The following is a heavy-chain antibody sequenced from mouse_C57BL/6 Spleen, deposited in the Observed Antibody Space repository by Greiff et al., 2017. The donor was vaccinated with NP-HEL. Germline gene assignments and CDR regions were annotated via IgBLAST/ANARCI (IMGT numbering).Heavy chain of an antibody. CDR3: ARDPITTVVATDWYFDV. Sequence: EVKLVESGGGLVKPGGSLKLSCAASGFTFSSYAMSWVRQTPEKRLEWVATISDGGSYTYYPDNVKGRFTISRDNAKNNLYLQMSHLKSDDTAMYYCARDPITTVVATDWYFDVWGTGTTVTVSS. D-gene: IGHD1-1*01. V-gene: IGHV5-4*01. J-gene: IGHJ1*03. CDR1: GFTFSSYA. CDR2: ISDGGSYT.